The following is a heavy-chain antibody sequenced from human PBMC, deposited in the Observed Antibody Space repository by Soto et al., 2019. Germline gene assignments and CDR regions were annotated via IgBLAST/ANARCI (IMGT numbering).Heavy chain of an antibody. D-gene: IGHD6-19*01. CDR3: AKHNSGWYYFDY. CDR1: GFTFSGYA. J-gene: IGHJ4*02. Sequence: EVQLLESGGGLVQPGGSLRLSCAASGFTFSGYAMSWVRQARGKGLEWVSALSAGGGNTYYADSVKGRFTISRDSSKNTVYLQTNSLRAEDTAVYYCAKHNSGWYYFDYWGQGTLVIVSS. CDR2: LSAGGGNT. V-gene: IGHV3-23*01.